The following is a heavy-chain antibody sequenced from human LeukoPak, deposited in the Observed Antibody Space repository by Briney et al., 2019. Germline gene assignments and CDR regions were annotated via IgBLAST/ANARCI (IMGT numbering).Heavy chain of an antibody. D-gene: IGHD2-2*01. Sequence: SQTLSLTCTVSGGSISSGGYYWSWIRQPPGKGLEWIGYIYHSGSTYYNPSLKSRVTISVDRSKNQFSLKLSSVTAADTAVYYCARPAAPGAYYFDYWGQGTLVTVSP. J-gene: IGHJ4*02. CDR1: GGSISSGGYY. CDR3: ARPAAPGAYYFDY. V-gene: IGHV4-30-2*01. CDR2: IYHSGST.